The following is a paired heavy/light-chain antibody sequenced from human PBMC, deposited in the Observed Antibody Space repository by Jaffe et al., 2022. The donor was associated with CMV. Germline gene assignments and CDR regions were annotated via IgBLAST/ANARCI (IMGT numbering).Heavy chain of an antibody. CDR3: TRAWYYYDNSGYHAFDI. J-gene: IGHJ3*02. CDR2: IRRKVHGGTT. D-gene: IGHD3-22*01. V-gene: IGHV3-49*04. CDR1: GFRFGDYA. Sequence: EVQVVESGGGLEQVGRSLRLSCTASGFRFGDYAMSWVRQAPGKGLEWVGFIRRKVHGGTTENAASVKGRFILSRDDSKNIAYLQMNSLRTEDTAVYYCTRAWYYYDNSGYHAFDIWGQGTMVTVSS.
Light chain of an antibody. CDR3: QQSYTVPHT. CDR1: QTINTF. J-gene: IGKJ2*01. Sequence: DIQMTQSPSSLSASVGDRVTITCRASQTINTFLNWYQQKPGKAPNLLIYAASSLQSGVPSRFSGSGSGTDFTLTITSLQPADFATYYCQQSYTVPHTFGQGTKLDIK. CDR2: AAS. V-gene: IGKV1-39*01.